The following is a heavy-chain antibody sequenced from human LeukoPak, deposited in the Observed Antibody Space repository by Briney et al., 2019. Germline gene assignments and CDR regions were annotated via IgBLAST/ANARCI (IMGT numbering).Heavy chain of an antibody. CDR3: AKDKIFYDSSGYPLCDP. CDR2: ISGSGGST. Sequence: GGSLRLSCAASGFTFSSYAMSWVRQAPGKGLEWVSAISGSGGSTYYADSVKGRFTISRDNSRNTLYLQMNSLRAEDTAVYYCAKDKIFYDSSGYPLCDPWGQGTLVTVSS. J-gene: IGHJ5*02. CDR1: GFTFSSYA. D-gene: IGHD3-22*01. V-gene: IGHV3-23*01.